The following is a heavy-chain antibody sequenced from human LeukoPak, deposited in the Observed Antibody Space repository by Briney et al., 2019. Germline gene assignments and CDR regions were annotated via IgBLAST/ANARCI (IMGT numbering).Heavy chain of an antibody. CDR1: GFTFSSYW. Sequence: GGSLRLSCAASGFTFSSYWMHWVRQAPGKGLEWVSAISGSGGSTYYADSVKGRFTISRDNSKNTLYLQMNSQRAEDTAVYYCAKDDGGSYYIYYYYMDVWGKGTTVTISS. J-gene: IGHJ6*03. V-gene: IGHV3-23*01. CDR3: AKDDGGSYYIYYYYMDV. D-gene: IGHD1-26*01. CDR2: ISGSGGST.